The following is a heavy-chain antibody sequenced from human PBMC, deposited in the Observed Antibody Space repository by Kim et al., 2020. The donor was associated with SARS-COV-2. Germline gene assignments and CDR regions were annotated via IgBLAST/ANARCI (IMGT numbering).Heavy chain of an antibody. D-gene: IGHD2-15*01. Sequence: GGSLRLSCAASGFTFSSYAMSWVRQAPGKGLEWVSAISGSGGSTYYADSVKGRFTISRDNSKNTLYLQMNSLRAEDTAVYYCAKDLLGGGYYYYYGMDVWGQGTTVTVSS. CDR1: GFTFSSYA. CDR3: AKDLLGGGYYYYYGMDV. J-gene: IGHJ6*02. V-gene: IGHV3-23*01. CDR2: ISGSGGST.